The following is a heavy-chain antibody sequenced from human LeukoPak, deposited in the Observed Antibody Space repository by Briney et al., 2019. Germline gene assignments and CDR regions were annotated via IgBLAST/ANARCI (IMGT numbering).Heavy chain of an antibody. V-gene: IGHV1-69*04. Sequence: SVKVSCKASGGTFSSYAISWVRQAPGQGLEWMGRVIPILGIANYAQKFQGRVTITADKSTSTAYMELSSLRSEDTAVYYCARDRNRYGMDVWGQGTTVTVSS. CDR3: ARDRNRYGMDV. J-gene: IGHJ6*02. CDR2: VIPILGIA. CDR1: GGTFSSYA. D-gene: IGHD1-14*01.